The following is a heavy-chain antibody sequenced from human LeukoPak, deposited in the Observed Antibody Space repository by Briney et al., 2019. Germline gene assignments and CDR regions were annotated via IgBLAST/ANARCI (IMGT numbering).Heavy chain of an antibody. CDR3: ARDSYYDFWSGSTEYYYYGMDV. Sequence: RASETLSLTCTVSGVSVSSGSYYWSWIRQPPGKGLEWIGYIYYSGSTNYNPSLKSRVTISVDTSKNQFSLKLSSVTAADTAVYYCARDSYYDFWSGSTEYYYYGMDVWGQGTTVTVSS. CDR1: GVSVSSGSYY. J-gene: IGHJ6*02. V-gene: IGHV4-61*01. CDR2: IYYSGST. D-gene: IGHD3-3*01.